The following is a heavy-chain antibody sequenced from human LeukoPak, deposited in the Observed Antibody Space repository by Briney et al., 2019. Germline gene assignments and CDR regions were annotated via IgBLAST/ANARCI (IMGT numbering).Heavy chain of an antibody. CDR1: GYTFTGYY. CDR2: INPNSGGT. V-gene: IGHV1-2*06. CDR3: ARVRGSPSLSYYYMDV. D-gene: IGHD3-10*01. J-gene: IGHJ6*03. Sequence: ASVKVSCKASGYTFTGYYMHWVRQAPGQGLEWMGRINPNSGGTNYAQKFQGRVTMTRDTSISTAYMELSRLRSDDTAVYYCARVRGSPSLSYYYMDVWGKGTTVTVSS.